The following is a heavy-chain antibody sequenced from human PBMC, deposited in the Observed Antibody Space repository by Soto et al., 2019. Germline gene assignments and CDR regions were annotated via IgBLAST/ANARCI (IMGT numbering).Heavy chain of an antibody. Sequence: GASVKVSCKASGGTFSSYTISWVRQAPGQGLEWMGRIIPILGIANYAQKFQGRVTITADKSTSTAYMELSSLRSEDTAAYYCARERITMVRGDPSWFHPWGQGTLVTVSS. CDR3: ARERITMVRGDPSWFHP. CDR1: GGTFSSYT. CDR2: IIPILGIA. D-gene: IGHD3-10*01. J-gene: IGHJ5*02. V-gene: IGHV1-69*04.